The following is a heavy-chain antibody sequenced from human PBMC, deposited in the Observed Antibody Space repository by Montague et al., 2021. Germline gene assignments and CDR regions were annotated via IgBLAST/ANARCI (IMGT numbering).Heavy chain of an antibody. CDR3: ARVRLSYTSSFYGFFDY. D-gene: IGHD6-6*01. Sequence: SRSLSCAASGFPFSTYAMSLFRQAPGKGLEWVSSISGSGSSPYYADSVQGRFTISRDNFKNTLDNSKNTLYLQMNSLRAEDTAAYYCARVRLSYTSSFYGFFDYWGQGTLVTVSS. V-gene: IGHV3-23*01. J-gene: IGHJ4*02. CDR2: ISGSGSSP. CDR1: GFPFSTYA.